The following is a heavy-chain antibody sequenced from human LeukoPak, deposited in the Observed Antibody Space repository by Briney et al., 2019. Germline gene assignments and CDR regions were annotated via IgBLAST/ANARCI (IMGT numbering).Heavy chain of an antibody. CDR1: GGTFSSYA. CDR2: IIPIFGTA. CDR3: ASPTGGSGNSVRFDY. J-gene: IGHJ4*02. D-gene: IGHD4-23*01. Sequence: SVKVSCKASGGTFSSYAISWVRQAPGQGLEWMGGIIPIFGTADYAQKFQGRVTITADESTSTAYMELSSLRSEDTAVYYCASPTGGSGNSVRFDYWGQGTLVTVSS. V-gene: IGHV1-69*13.